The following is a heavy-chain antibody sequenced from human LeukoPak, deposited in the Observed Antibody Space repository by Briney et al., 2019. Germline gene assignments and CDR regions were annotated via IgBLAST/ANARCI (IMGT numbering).Heavy chain of an antibody. CDR3: AKPSSAGVVPAATWWFDP. V-gene: IGHV3-30*02. CDR2: IRYDGSNK. J-gene: IGHJ5*02. D-gene: IGHD2-2*01. CDR1: GFTFSSYG. Sequence: GGTLRLSCAASGFTFSSYGMHWVRQAPGKGLEGVAFIRYDGSNKYYADSVKGRFTISRDNSKNTLYLQMNSLRAEDTAVYYCAKPSSAGVVPAATWWFDPWGQGTLVTVSS.